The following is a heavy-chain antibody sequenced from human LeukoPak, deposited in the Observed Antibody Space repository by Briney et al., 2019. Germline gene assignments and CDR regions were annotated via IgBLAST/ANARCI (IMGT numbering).Heavy chain of an antibody. CDR3: ARDSRGIAARRSPFDY. CDR1: GGTFSSYA. V-gene: IGHV1-69*13. J-gene: IGHJ4*02. CDR2: IIPIFGTA. Sequence: GASVKVSCKASGGTFSSYAISWVRQAPGQGLEWMGGIIPIFGTANYAQKFQGRVTITADESTSTAYMELSSLRSEDTAAYYCARDSRGIAARRSPFDYWGQGTLVTVSS. D-gene: IGHD6-6*01.